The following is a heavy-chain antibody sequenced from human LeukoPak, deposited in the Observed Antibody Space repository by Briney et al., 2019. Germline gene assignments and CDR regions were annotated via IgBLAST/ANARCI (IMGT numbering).Heavy chain of an antibody. CDR2: INHSGST. CDR1: GGSFSGYY. D-gene: IGHD6-13*01. J-gene: IGHJ6*03. V-gene: IGHV4-34*01. Sequence: SETLSLTCAVYGGSFSGYYWSWIRQPPGKGLEWIGEINHSGSTNYNPSLKSRVTISVDTSKNQFSLKLGSVTAADTAVYYCARVKRLTEQHLVYYYYMDVWGKGTTVTVSS. CDR3: ARVKRLTEQHLVYYYYMDV.